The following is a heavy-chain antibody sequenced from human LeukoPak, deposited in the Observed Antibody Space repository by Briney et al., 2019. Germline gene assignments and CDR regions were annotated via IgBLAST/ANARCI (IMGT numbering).Heavy chain of an antibody. CDR1: GFTFDDYA. J-gene: IGHJ5*02. V-gene: IGHV3-9*01. D-gene: IGHD3-16*01. CDR2: ISWDSGSI. CDR3: AKELGWFDP. Sequence: GRSLRLSCAASGFTFDDYAMHWVRQAPGKGLEWVSGISWDSGSIGYADSVKGRFTISRDNAKNSLYLQMNSLRAEDTALYYCAKELGWFDPWAREPWSPSPQ.